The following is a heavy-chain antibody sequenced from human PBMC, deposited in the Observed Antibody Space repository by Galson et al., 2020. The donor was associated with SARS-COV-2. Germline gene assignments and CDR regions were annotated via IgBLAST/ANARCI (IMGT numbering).Heavy chain of an antibody. Sequence: GGSLRLSCAASGFTFSSYWLHWFRQAPGKGLVWVARINRDVSTPTSADSVKGRSTISRDNAKNTLYLQMNSLGDENTAVYYCARIPSDYYDFRSGYYNPVYYYYYMAVWGKATTVTVAS. CDR3: ARIPSDYYDFRSGYYNPVYYYYYMAV. CDR2: INRDVSTP. J-gene: IGHJ6*03. D-gene: IGHD3-3*01. V-gene: IGHV3-74*01. CDR1: GFTFSSYW.